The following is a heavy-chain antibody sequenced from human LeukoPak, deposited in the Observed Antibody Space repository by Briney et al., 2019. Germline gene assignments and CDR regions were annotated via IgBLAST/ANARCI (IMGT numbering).Heavy chain of an antibody. V-gene: IGHV3-23*01. CDR2: ISGSGGST. Sequence: GGSLRLSCAASGFTFSSYAMSWVRQPPGKGLEWVSAISGSGGSTYYSDSVKGRFTISRDNSKNTVYVYLQMSSLRAEDTAVYYCAKGSPGDWAVAGPKFEYWGQGTLVTVSS. J-gene: IGHJ4*02. D-gene: IGHD6-19*01. CDR1: GFTFSSYA. CDR3: AKGSPGDWAVAGPKFEY.